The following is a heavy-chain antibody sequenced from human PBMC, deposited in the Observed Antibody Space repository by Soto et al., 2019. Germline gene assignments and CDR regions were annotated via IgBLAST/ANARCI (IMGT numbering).Heavy chain of an antibody. CDR2: IIPIFGTA. CDR3: ARGGSGYCSSTSCRTTVELATINAFDI. V-gene: IGHV1-69*01. CDR1: GGTFSSYA. J-gene: IGHJ3*02. D-gene: IGHD2-2*03. Sequence: QVQLVQSGAEVKKPGSSVKVSCKASGGTFSSYAISWVRQAPGQGLEWMGGIIPIFGTANYAQKFQGRVSNNADESTSTDDMELSSLRSEDTGVYYCARGGSGYCSSTSCRTTVELATINAFDIWGQGTMVTVSS.